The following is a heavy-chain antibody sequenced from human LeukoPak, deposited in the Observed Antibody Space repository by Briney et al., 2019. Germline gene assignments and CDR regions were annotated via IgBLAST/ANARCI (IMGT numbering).Heavy chain of an antibody. CDR1: GFTFSSYA. Sequence: PGGSLRLSCAASGFTFSSYAMSWVRQAPGKGLEWVSGISGSDGSTYYADSVKGRFTISRDNSKNTLYLQMNSLRAEDTAVYYCAKVGWGEGYLDYWGQGTLVTVSS. CDR2: ISGSDGST. V-gene: IGHV3-23*01. CDR3: AKVGWGEGYLDY. D-gene: IGHD2-21*01. J-gene: IGHJ4*02.